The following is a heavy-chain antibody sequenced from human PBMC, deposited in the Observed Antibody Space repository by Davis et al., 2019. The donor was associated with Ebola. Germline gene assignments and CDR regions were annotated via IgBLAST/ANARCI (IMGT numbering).Heavy chain of an antibody. Sequence: PGGSLRLSCAASGFTFSGYWMHWVRQAPGKGLVWVSRINSDGSSTTYADSVKGRFTISRDNAKNTLYLQMNSLRAEDTAVYYCARESLTVTTYYYGMDVWGQGTTVTVSS. CDR1: GFTFSGYW. J-gene: IGHJ6*02. CDR3: ARESLTVTTYYYGMDV. V-gene: IGHV3-74*01. CDR2: INSDGSST. D-gene: IGHD4-17*01.